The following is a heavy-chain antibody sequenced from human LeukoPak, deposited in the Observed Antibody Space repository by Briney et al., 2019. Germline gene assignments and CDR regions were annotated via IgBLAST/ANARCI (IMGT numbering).Heavy chain of an antibody. V-gene: IGHV4-34*01. J-gene: IGHJ4*02. Sequence: SETLSLTCAVYGGSFSGYHWSWIRQPPGKGLEWIGEINHSGSTNYNPSLKSRVTISVDTSKNQFSLKLSSVTAADTAVYYCQGYYDSSGYYYLDYWGQGTLVTVSS. CDR2: INHSGST. CDR3: QGYYDSSGYYYLDY. CDR1: GGSFSGYH. D-gene: IGHD3-22*01.